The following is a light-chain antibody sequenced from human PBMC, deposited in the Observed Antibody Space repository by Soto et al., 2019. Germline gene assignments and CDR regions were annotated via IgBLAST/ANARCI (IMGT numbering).Light chain of an antibody. CDR2: GNT. CDR3: QPYDSSLSGSSV. V-gene: IGLV1-40*01. CDR1: SSNIGAGYD. J-gene: IGLJ1*01. Sequence: QSVLTQPPSVSGAPGQRVTISCTGSSSNIGAGYDVHWYQQLPGTAPKLLIYGNTNRPSGVPDRFSGSRSGTSASLAITGLQAEDDGDYYCQPYDSSLSGSSVFGTGTKVTVL.